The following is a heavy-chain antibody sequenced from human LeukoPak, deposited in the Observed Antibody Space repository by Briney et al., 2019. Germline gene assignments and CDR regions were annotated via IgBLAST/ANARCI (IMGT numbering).Heavy chain of an antibody. D-gene: IGHD3-22*01. CDR2: TYYRSKWYN. Sequence: SQTLSLTCAISGDSVSSNSAAWNWIRQSPSRGLEWLGRTYYRSKWYNDYAVSVKSRITINPDTSKNQFSLQLNSVTPEDTAVYYCARDSSRYDSSGYYYARYYYYGMDVWGQGTTVTVSS. CDR3: ARDSSRYDSSGYYYARYYYYGMDV. CDR1: GDSVSSNSAA. V-gene: IGHV6-1*01. J-gene: IGHJ6*02.